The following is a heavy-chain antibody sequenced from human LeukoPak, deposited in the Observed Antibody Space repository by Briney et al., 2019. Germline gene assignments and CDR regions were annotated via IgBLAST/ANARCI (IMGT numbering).Heavy chain of an antibody. Sequence: ASVKVSCKASGYTFTSYDINWVRQATGQGLEWMGWMNPNSGNTGYAQKFQGRVTMTRNTSISTAYMELSSLRSEDTAVYYCARGGGAFCGDDCHRNFDYWAREPWSPSPQ. CDR2: MNPNSGNT. J-gene: IGHJ4*02. V-gene: IGHV1-8*01. D-gene: IGHD2-21*02. CDR3: ARGGGAFCGDDCHRNFDY. CDR1: GYTFTSYD.